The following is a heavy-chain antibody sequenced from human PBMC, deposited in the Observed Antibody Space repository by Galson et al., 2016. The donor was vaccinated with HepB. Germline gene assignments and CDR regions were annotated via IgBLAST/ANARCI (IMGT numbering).Heavy chain of an antibody. CDR1: GFTFSSYS. V-gene: IGHV3-21*01. CDR3: ARDFGDYFTPWYYYFGMDV. D-gene: IGHD4-17*01. J-gene: IGHJ6*02. Sequence: SLRLSCAASGFTFSSYSMNWVRQAPGKGLGWVSSISSSSGYIYYTDSVKGRFTISRDNAKNSLYLQMNSPRAEDTAVYYCARDFGDYFTPWYYYFGMDVWGQGTTVTVSS. CDR2: ISSSSGYI.